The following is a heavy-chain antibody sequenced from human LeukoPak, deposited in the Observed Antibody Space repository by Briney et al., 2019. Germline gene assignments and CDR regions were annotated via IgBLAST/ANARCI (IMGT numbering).Heavy chain of an antibody. CDR1: GGSISSYY. V-gene: IGHV4-59*01. CDR3: ARDMAYCGGDCLPVY. D-gene: IGHD2-21*02. Sequence: PSETLSLTCTVSGGSISSYYWSWIRQPPGKGLECIGYIYYSGSTNYNPSLKSRVTISVDTSKNQFSLKLSSVTAADTAVYYCARDMAYCGGDCLPVYWGQGTLVTVSS. J-gene: IGHJ4*02. CDR2: IYYSGST.